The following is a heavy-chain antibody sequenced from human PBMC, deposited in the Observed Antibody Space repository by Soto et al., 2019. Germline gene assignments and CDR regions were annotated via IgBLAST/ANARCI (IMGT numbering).Heavy chain of an antibody. J-gene: IGHJ4*01. V-gene: IGHV4-31*03. CDR1: DGSLSSGGYY. CDR3: VRGKDKDDSSFWFY. Sequence: PSETLSLTCSVSDGSLSSGGYYWSWIRQPPGKGLEWIGFIHGGGSTLYSPSLKSRLTISIETSERQFSLKLSPVTAADTAVYYCVRGKDKDDSSFWFYWGQGTPVTVSS. D-gene: IGHD6-13*01. CDR2: IHGGGST.